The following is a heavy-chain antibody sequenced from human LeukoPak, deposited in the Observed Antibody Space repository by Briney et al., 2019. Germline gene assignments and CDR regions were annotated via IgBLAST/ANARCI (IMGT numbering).Heavy chain of an antibody. Sequence: SETLSPTCAVYGGSFSGYYWSWIRQPPGKGLEWIGEINHSGSTNYNPSLKSRVTISVDTSKNQFSLKLSSVTAADTAVYYCARSGSSGWYWFDPWGQGTLVTVSS. V-gene: IGHV4-34*01. D-gene: IGHD6-19*01. CDR2: INHSGST. CDR3: ARSGSSGWYWFDP. J-gene: IGHJ5*02. CDR1: GGSFSGYY.